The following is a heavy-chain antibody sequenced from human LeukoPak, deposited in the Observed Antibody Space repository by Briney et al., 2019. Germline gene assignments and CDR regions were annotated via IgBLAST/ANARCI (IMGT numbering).Heavy chain of an antibody. CDR2: INHSGST. Sequence: KTSETLSLTCAVYGGSFSGYYWSWIRQPPGKGLEWIGEINHSGSTNYNPSLKSRVTISVDTSKNQFSLKLSSVTAADTAVYYCARERLDYYDSSVADPWGQGTLVTVSS. CDR1: GGSFSGYY. D-gene: IGHD3-22*01. CDR3: ARERLDYYDSSVADP. V-gene: IGHV4-34*01. J-gene: IGHJ5*02.